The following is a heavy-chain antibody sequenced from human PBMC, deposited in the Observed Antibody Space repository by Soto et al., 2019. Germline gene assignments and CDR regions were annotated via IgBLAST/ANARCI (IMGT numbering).Heavy chain of an antibody. CDR2: ISSSSSTI. Sequence: GGSLRLSCAASGFTFSSYSMNWVRQAPGKGLEWVSYISSSSSTIYYADSVKGRFTISRDNAKNSLYLQMNSLRAEDTAVYYCARVAPGEDFDYWGQGTLVTVSS. J-gene: IGHJ4*02. D-gene: IGHD3-10*01. V-gene: IGHV3-48*01. CDR1: GFTFSSYS. CDR3: ARVAPGEDFDY.